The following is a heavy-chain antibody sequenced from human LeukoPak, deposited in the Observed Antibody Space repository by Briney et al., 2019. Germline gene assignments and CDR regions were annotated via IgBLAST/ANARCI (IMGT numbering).Heavy chain of an antibody. CDR1: GFTFSNAW. CDR2: IKSKTDGGTT. V-gene: IGHV3-15*01. J-gene: IGHJ4*02. Sequence: GGSLRLSCAASGFTFSNAWMSWVRQAPGKGLEWVGRIKSKTDGGTTDYAAPVKGRFTISRDDSKNALYLQMNSLKTEDTAVYYCTTDLEIQDPFDNWGLGTLVIVSS. CDR3: TTDLEIQDPFDN. D-gene: IGHD5-24*01.